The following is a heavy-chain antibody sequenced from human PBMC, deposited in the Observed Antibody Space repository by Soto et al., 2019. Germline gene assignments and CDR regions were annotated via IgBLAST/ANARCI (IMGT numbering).Heavy chain of an antibody. CDR3: ARESTPTVTTNAFEY. CDR2: ISSSGSTI. CDR1: GFTFSSYE. J-gene: IGHJ4*02. V-gene: IGHV3-48*03. Sequence: EVQLVESGGGLVQPGGSLRLSCAASGFTFSSYEMNWVRQAPGKGLEWVSYISSSGSTIYYADSVKGRFTISRDNAKNSLYLQMNSLRAEDTAVYYCARESTPTVTTNAFEYWGQGTLVTVSS. D-gene: IGHD4-17*01.